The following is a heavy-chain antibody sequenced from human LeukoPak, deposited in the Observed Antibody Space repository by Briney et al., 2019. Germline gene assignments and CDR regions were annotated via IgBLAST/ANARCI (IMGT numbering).Heavy chain of an antibody. Sequence: GGSLSHPRAASGFTFSNAWMTWVRQAPGKGLEWVGRIKSKTDGGTTEYAAPVKGRFTISRDDSKNTLYLQMNSLKTEDTAVYYCTTEAQTAYYDRSGYYYWGQGTLSTVSS. D-gene: IGHD3-22*01. V-gene: IGHV3-15*01. CDR2: IKSKTDGGTT. CDR3: TTEAQTAYYDRSGYYY. CDR1: GFTFSNAW. J-gene: IGHJ4*02.